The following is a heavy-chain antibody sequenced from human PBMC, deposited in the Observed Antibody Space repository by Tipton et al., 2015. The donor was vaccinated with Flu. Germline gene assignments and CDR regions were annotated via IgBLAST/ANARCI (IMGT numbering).Heavy chain of an antibody. CDR2: IYPSGTT. CDR3: ARLSYYDVDLKNFYFDY. J-gene: IGHJ4*02. CDR1: SGSIRSTNYF. Sequence: TLSLTCTVSSGSIRSTNYFCAWIRQPPGKRLELIGSIYPSGTTYSNPSLKSRLTISVDTSKSQFSLKLRSVTAADTAVYYCARLSYYDVDLKNFYFDYWGQGALVTVSS. D-gene: IGHD3-10*02. V-gene: IGHV4-39*01.